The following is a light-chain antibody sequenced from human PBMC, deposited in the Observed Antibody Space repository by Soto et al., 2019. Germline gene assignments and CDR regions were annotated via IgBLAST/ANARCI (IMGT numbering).Light chain of an antibody. V-gene: IGLV2-8*01. CDR1: SSDVGGYNY. Sequence: QSALTQPRSASGYAGQTVTISCTRTSSDVGGYNYVSWYQQHPGKAPKLLIYEVSKRPSGVPDRLSGSKSGYTASLIVSGLQAEEAADYHGISYAASNNFGVCGTGTKVTLL. CDR3: ISYAASNNFGV. J-gene: IGLJ1*01. CDR2: EVS.